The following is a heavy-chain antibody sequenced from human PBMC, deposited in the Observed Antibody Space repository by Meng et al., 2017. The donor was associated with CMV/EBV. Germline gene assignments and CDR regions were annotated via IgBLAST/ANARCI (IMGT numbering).Heavy chain of an antibody. CDR3: ARAEAGIAVAGTQDY. CDR1: GFTFSSYA. J-gene: IGHJ4*02. Sequence: GGSLRLSCAASGFTFSSYAMHWVRQAPGKGLEWVAVISYDGSNKYYADSVKGRFTISRDNSKNTLYLQMNSLRAEDTAVYYCARAEAGIAVAGTQDYWGQGTLVTVS. CDR2: ISYDGSNK. D-gene: IGHD6-19*01. V-gene: IGHV3-30*04.